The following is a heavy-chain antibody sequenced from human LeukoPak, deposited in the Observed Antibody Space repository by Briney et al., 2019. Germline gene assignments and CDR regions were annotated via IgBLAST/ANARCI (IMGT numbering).Heavy chain of an antibody. CDR1: GGTFGSHD. J-gene: IGHJ4*02. Sequence: GASVKFSCQASGGTFGSHDIGWGGQAPGQGLGGMGGITPMFGTAVYAQKFQGRVTITAVESMSTAYMELSSLRSEDTAIYYCARGWLAETTVVTPYNYWGQGTLVTVSS. V-gene: IGHV1-69*13. CDR2: ITPMFGTA. D-gene: IGHD4-23*01. CDR3: ARGWLAETTVVTPYNY.